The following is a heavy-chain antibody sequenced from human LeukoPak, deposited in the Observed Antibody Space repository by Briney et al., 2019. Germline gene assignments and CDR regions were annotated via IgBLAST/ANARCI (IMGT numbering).Heavy chain of an antibody. CDR3: AKDIAGMGATSDY. CDR2: ISGSGGST. V-gene: IGHV3-23*01. J-gene: IGHJ4*02. Sequence: GGSLRLSCAASGFTFSSYAMHWVRQAPGKGLEWVSAISGSGGSTYYADSVKGRFTISRDNSKNTLYLQMNSLRAEDTAVYYCAKDIAGMGATSDYWGQGTLVTVSS. D-gene: IGHD1-26*01. CDR1: GFTFSSYA.